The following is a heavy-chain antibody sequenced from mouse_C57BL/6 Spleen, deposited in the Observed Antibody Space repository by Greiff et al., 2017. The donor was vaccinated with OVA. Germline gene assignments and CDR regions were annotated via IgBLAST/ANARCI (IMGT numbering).Heavy chain of an antibody. J-gene: IGHJ3*01. Sequence: VQLQQSGPELVKPGASVKISCKASGYAFSSSWMNWVKQRPGQGLEWIGRIYPGDGDTNYNGKFKGKATLTADKSSSTAYMQLSSLTSEDSAVYFCASSIYDGYYVSFAYWGQGTLVTVSA. CDR1: GYAFSSSW. V-gene: IGHV1-82*01. D-gene: IGHD2-3*01. CDR3: ASSIYDGYYVSFAY. CDR2: IYPGDGDT.